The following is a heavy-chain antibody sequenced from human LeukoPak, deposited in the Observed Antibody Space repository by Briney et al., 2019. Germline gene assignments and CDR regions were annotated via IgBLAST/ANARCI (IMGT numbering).Heavy chain of an antibody. Sequence: ASVKVSCKASVYTSTGYYMHWVRQAPGQGLEWMGWINPNSGGTNYAQKFQGRVTMTRDTSISTAYMELSRLRSDDTAVYYCARAGRISSNWFDPWGQGTLVTVSS. D-gene: IGHD2-15*01. CDR1: VYTSTGYY. V-gene: IGHV1-2*02. CDR2: INPNSGGT. J-gene: IGHJ5*02. CDR3: ARAGRISSNWFDP.